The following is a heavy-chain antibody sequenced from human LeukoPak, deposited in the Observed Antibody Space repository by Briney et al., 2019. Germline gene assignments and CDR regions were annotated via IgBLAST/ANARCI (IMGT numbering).Heavy chain of an antibody. V-gene: IGHV3-23*01. CDR3: AKWGDYDVLTGYYVSDY. CDR1: GFTFSNYA. D-gene: IGHD3-9*01. J-gene: IGHJ4*02. Sequence: GESLEISFAASGFTFSNYAMSLVRQAPGKGLEWVSAITCSGGNTYYADSVKGRFTISRDNSKNSVFLQMNSLRAEDTAVYYCAKWGDYDVLTGYYVSDYWGQGTLVTVSS. CDR2: ITCSGGNT.